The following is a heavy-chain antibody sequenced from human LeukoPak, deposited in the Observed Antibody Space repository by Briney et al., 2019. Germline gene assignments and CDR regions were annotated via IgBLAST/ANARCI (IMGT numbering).Heavy chain of an antibody. D-gene: IGHD2-15*01. CDR1: GVTLSSYA. J-gene: IGHJ5*02. CDR2: ISYDSRSI. CDR3: ARDGSEWSRDL. Sequence: GGSLRLSCTASGVTLSSYAMSWARQAPGKGLEWVSTISYDSRSIGYADSVKGRFTISRDNAKSSTFLQMNSLRVEDTAVYYCARDGSEWSRDLWGQGTLVTVSS. V-gene: IGHV3-21*01.